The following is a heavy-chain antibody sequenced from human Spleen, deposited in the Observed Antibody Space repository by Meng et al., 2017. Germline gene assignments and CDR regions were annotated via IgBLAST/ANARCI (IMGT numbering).Heavy chain of an antibody. J-gene: IGHJ4*02. Sequence: GGSLRLSCAASGITFSNYAMSWIRQAPGKGLEGVSHINHSGNNRYYADSVKGRFTISRDNAKNSLFLQMNSLRVDDTAVYYCAREMYTSSWYYGIDYWGQGVLVTVSS. CDR1: GITFSNYA. D-gene: IGHD6-13*01. CDR2: INHSGNNR. V-gene: IGHV3-11*04. CDR3: AREMYTSSWYYGIDY.